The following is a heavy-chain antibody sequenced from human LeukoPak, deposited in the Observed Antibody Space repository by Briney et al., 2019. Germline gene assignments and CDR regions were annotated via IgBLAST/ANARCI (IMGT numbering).Heavy chain of an antibody. Sequence: SETLSLTCNVSGGSIRGYYWSWIRQPPEKGLEWIGYIYSSGSTNYNPSLKSRVTMSVDTSKNQFSLKVSSVTAADPAVYYCAREDPRKGIDYWGQGTLVTVSS. CDR2: IYSSGST. J-gene: IGHJ4*02. CDR3: AREDPRKGIDY. V-gene: IGHV4-59*01. CDR1: GGSIRGYY.